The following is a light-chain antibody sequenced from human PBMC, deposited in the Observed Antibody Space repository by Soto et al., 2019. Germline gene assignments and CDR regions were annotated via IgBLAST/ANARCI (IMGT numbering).Light chain of an antibody. CDR1: SSDVGTSNL. CDR3: CSYAGSTTHVI. J-gene: IGLJ2*01. V-gene: IGLV2-23*01. CDR2: EGT. Sequence: QSALTQPASVSGSPGQSITISCTGTSSDVGTSNLVSWYQQCPGKTPKLMIYEGTKRPSGVSNRFSGAKSGNTASLTISGRQADDEADYYCCSYAGSTTHVIFGGGTKLPVL.